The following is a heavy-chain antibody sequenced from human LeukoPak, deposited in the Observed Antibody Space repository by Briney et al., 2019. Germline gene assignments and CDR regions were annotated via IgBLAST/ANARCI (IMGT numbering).Heavy chain of an antibody. CDR1: GYTFTSYY. V-gene: IGHV1-24*01. CDR3: ATLDYYGSGSYPNRDY. D-gene: IGHD3-10*01. CDR2: FDPEDGET. J-gene: IGHJ4*02. Sequence: ASVKVSCKASGYTFTSYYIHLVRQAPGQGFEWMGGFDPEDGETIYAQKFQGRVTMTEDTSTDTAYMELSSLRSEDTAVYYCATLDYYGSGSYPNRDYWGQGTLVTASS.